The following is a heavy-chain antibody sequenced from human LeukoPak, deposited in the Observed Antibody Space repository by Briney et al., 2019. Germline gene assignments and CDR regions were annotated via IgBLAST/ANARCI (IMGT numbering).Heavy chain of an antibody. D-gene: IGHD3-10*01. Sequence: SETLSLTCTVSGGSISSSSYYWGWIRQPPGKGLEWIGSIYYSGSTYYNPSLKSRVTISVDTSKNQFSLKLSSVTAADTAVYYCARGAVWFGELYYYYCGMDVWGQGTTVTVSS. V-gene: IGHV4-39*07. CDR1: GGSISSSSYY. CDR3: ARGAVWFGELYYYYCGMDV. J-gene: IGHJ6*02. CDR2: IYYSGST.